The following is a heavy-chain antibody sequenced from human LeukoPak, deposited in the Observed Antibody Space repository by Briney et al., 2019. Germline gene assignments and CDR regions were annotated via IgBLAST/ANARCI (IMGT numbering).Heavy chain of an antibody. Sequence: GGSLRLSCTVSGFTVSSNSMSWVRQAPGKGLEWVSFIYSDNTHYSDSVKGRFTISRDNSKNTLYLQMNSLRAEDTAVYYCARGTPTTRDFDSWGQGTLVTVSS. V-gene: IGHV3-53*01. CDR1: GFTVSSNS. CDR3: ARGTPTTRDFDS. D-gene: IGHD4-11*01. J-gene: IGHJ4*02. CDR2: IYSDNT.